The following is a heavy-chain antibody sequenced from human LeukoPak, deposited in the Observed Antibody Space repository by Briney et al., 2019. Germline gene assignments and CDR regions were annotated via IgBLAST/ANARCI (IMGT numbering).Heavy chain of an antibody. D-gene: IGHD2-2*02. CDR2: ISAYNGNT. CDR3: ARRDCSSTSCYTGYSSSFDY. Sequence: ASVKVSCKASGYTFTSYGISWVRQAPGQGLEWVGWISAYNGNTNYAQKLQGRVTMTTDTSTSTAYMEVRSLRSDDTAVYYCARRDCSSTSCYTGYSSSFDYWGQGTLVTVSS. CDR1: GYTFTSYG. V-gene: IGHV1-18*01. J-gene: IGHJ4*02.